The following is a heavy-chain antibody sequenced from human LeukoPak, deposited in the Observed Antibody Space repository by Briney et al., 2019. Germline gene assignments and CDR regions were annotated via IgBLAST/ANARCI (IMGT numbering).Heavy chain of an antibody. V-gene: IGHV3-49*04. J-gene: IGHJ4*02. CDR1: GFTFGDYA. CDR3: SSHALWQQLVPNYFDY. CDR2: IRSKAYGGTT. D-gene: IGHD6-13*01. Sequence: GGSLRLSCTTSGFTFGDYAMSWVRQAPGKGLEWVSFIRSKAYGGTTEYAASVKGRFTISRDDSKNVAYLQMNSLKPEDTAVYYCSSHALWQQLVPNYFDYWGQGTLVTVSS.